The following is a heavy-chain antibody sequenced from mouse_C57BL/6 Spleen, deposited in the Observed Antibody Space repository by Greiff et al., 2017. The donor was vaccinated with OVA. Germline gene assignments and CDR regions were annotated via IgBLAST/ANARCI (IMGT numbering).Heavy chain of an antibody. CDR2: ISSGGSYT. V-gene: IGHV5-6*01. CDR3: ARHGGGTMDPFAY. D-gene: IGHD1-1*02. Sequence: EVKVVESGGDLVKPGGSLKLSCAASGFTFSSYGMSWVRQTPDQRLEWVATISSGGSYTYYPDSVKGRFTISRDNAKNTLYLQMSSLKSEDTAMYYCARHGGGTMDPFAYWGQGTLVTVSA. CDR1: GFTFSSYG. J-gene: IGHJ3*01.